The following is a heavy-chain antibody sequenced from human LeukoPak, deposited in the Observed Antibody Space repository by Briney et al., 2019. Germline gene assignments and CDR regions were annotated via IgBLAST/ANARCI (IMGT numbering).Heavy chain of an antibody. J-gene: IGHJ4*02. CDR2: IKQDGSEK. V-gene: IGHV3-7*01. CDR3: ARAGPSSGWYGTTGSFDC. CDR1: EFTFSSYW. D-gene: IGHD6-19*01. Sequence: GGSLSLSCAASEFTFSSYWMSWVRQAPGKGLEWVANIKQDGSEKYYVDSVKGRFTISRDNAKNSLYLQMNSLRAEDTAIYYCARAGPSSGWYGTTGSFDCWGQGTLVTVSS.